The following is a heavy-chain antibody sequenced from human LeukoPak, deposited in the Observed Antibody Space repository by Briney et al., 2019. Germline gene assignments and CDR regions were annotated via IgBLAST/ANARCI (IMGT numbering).Heavy chain of an antibody. Sequence: SVKVSCKASGGTFSSYAISWVRQAPGQGLEWMGGIIPIFGTANYAQKFQGRVTITADESTSTAYMELSSLRSEDTAVYYCASFPLSSGGAAGADYYYYYMDVWGKGTTVTISS. J-gene: IGHJ6*03. CDR3: ASFPLSSGGAAGADYYYYYMDV. D-gene: IGHD6-13*01. V-gene: IGHV1-69*13. CDR1: GGTFSSYA. CDR2: IIPIFGTA.